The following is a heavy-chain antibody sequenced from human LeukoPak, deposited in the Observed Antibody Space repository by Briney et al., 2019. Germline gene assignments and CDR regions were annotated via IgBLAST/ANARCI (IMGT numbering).Heavy chain of an antibody. J-gene: IGHJ4*02. V-gene: IGHV4-34*01. Sequence: SETLSLTCAVYGGSFSGYYWSWIRQPPGKGLEWIGGINHSGSTNYNPSLQSRITISVDTSKNQFSLKLSSVTAADTAVYYCARVHYDILTGYYIRYYFDYWGQGTLVTVSS. CDR3: ARVHYDILTGYYIRYYFDY. D-gene: IGHD3-9*01. CDR1: GGSFSGYY. CDR2: INHSGST.